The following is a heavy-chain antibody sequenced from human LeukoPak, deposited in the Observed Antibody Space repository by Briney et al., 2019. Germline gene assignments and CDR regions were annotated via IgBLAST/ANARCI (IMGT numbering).Heavy chain of an antibody. CDR2: IYYSGST. Sequence: SETLSLTCSVSGGSISSYYWNWIRQPPEKGLEWIRYIYYSGSTNYNPSLKSRVTISLDTSKNQFSLKLSSVTAADTAVYYCARECLGSACYYYYYGMGVWGQGTTVTVSS. CDR3: ARECLGSACYYYYYGMGV. CDR1: GGSISSYY. J-gene: IGHJ6*02. V-gene: IGHV4-59*01. D-gene: IGHD6-19*01.